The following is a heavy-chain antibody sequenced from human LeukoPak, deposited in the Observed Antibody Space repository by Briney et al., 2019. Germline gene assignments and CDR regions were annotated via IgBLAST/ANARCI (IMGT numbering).Heavy chain of an antibody. V-gene: IGHV1-18*01. Sequence: ASVKVSYKASLFIFTRYVIRWFGQAPGQGLEWMGWISTYKSNTNYAQKFQDRVTMTTDTSTRTARMELRSLRSEDTAVYYCGGNCYLHDKYYFHFWGRGTLVTVSS. J-gene: IGHJ4*02. D-gene: IGHD2-21*01. CDR1: LFIFTRYV. CDR3: GGNCYLHDKYYFHF. CDR2: ISTYKSNT.